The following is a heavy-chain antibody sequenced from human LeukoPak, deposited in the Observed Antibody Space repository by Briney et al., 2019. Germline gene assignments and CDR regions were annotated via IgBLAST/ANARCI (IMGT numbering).Heavy chain of an antibody. V-gene: IGHV3-30*18. J-gene: IGHJ5*02. CDR2: ISNDAKLI. D-gene: IGHD2-8*01. CDR1: GFTFNSYG. Sequence: EPGKSLRLSCAAAGFTFNSYGMRWVRRAPGKGLEWVASISNDAKLIYYEDSVRGRFTISRDNSKNTVNLQMNSLRTEDTAVYHCVKEYFRGFDRWGQGTLVKVSS. CDR3: VKEYFRGFDR.